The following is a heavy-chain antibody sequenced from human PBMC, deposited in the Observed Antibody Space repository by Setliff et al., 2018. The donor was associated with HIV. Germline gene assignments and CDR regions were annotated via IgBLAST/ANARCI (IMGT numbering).Heavy chain of an antibody. CDR3: ARVRRDGNSFDD. J-gene: IGHJ4*02. V-gene: IGHV4-34*01. Sequence: PSETLSLTCAVYGGSFSGYYWSWIRQPPGKGLEWIGEINHSGDTNYNPSLKSRVTISVDTSQNQFSLKLSSVTAADTAIYYCARVRRDGNSFDDWGQGTLVTVSS. CDR1: GGSFSGYY. CDR2: INHSGDT. D-gene: IGHD4-4*01.